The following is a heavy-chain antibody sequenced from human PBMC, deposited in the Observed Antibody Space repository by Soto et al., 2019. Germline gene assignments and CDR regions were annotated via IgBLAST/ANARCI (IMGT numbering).Heavy chain of an antibody. D-gene: IGHD2-2*01. CDR1: GFTFSSYS. CDR2: ISSSSSTI. CDR3: ASWPTKNVVPAASSPLAPIDAFDI. V-gene: IGHV3-48*01. J-gene: IGHJ3*02. Sequence: GGSLRLSCAASGFTFSSYSMNWVRQAPGKGLEWVSYISSSSSTIYYANSVKGRFTITRDNAKNSLYLQMNSLRAEDTAVYYCASWPTKNVVPAASSPLAPIDAFDIWGQGTMVTVSS.